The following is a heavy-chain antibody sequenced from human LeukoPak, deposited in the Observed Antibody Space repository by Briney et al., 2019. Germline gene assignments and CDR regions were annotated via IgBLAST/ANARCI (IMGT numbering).Heavy chain of an antibody. V-gene: IGHV3-48*03. CDR2: ISSSGSNI. CDR3: ARVLCGGDCWGGRGAFDI. D-gene: IGHD2-21*02. Sequence: GGSLRLSCAASGFTFSSYEMNWVRQAPGEGLEWVSYISSSGSNIYYADSVKGRFTISRDNAKNSLYLQMNSLRAEDTAVYYCARVLCGGDCWGGRGAFDIWGQGTMVTVSS. J-gene: IGHJ3*02. CDR1: GFTFSSYE.